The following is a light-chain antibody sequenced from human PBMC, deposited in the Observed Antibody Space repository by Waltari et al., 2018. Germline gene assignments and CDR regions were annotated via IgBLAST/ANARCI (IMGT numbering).Light chain of an antibody. CDR1: SSNLGSNYH. Sequence: QSGLPQPPSVSGAAGQRVIISCTGTSSNLGSNYHVPWYQQFPGTAPKVLIYANENRPSGIHDRFSASKSATSASLTITGLQTEDEADYYCQSYDNNLRAWVFGGGTKVTVL. CDR2: ANE. J-gene: IGLJ3*02. CDR3: QSYDNNLRAWV. V-gene: IGLV1-40*01.